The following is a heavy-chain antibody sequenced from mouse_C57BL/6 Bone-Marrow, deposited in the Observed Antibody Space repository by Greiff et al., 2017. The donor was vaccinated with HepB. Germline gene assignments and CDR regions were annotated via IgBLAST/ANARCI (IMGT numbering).Heavy chain of an antibody. CDR3: TPYGSSLFAY. V-gene: IGHV14-4*01. CDR1: GFNIKDDY. D-gene: IGHD1-1*01. J-gene: IGHJ3*01. CDR2: IDPENGDT. Sequence: VQLKESGAELVRPGASVKLSCTASGFNIKDDYMHWVKQRPEQGLEWIGWIDPENGDTEYASKFQGKATITADTSSNTAYLQLSSLTSEDTAVYYCTPYGSSLFAYWGQGTLVTVSA.